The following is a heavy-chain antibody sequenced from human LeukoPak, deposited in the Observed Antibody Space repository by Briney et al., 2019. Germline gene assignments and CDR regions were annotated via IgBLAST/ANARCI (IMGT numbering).Heavy chain of an antibody. V-gene: IGHV4-4*07. J-gene: IGHJ3*02. D-gene: IGHD3-3*01. CDR1: GGSISSYF. CDR3: ARGGYERAFDI. Sequence: SETLSLTCTVSGGSISSYFWSWIRQPAGKGLEWIGRIYTSGSINYSPSLKSRVTMSVDTSKNQFSLKLSSVTAADTAVYYCARGGYERAFDIRGQGTVLTVSS. CDR2: IYTSGSI.